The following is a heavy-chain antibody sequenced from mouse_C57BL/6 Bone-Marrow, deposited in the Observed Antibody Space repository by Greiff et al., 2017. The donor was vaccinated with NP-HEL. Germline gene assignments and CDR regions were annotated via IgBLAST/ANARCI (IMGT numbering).Heavy chain of an antibody. CDR1: GFTFTDYY. J-gene: IGHJ2*01. CDR3: ARYKGPYYFDY. CDR2: IRNKANGYTT. V-gene: IGHV7-3*01. Sequence: EVQLVESGGGLVQPGGSLSLSCAASGFTFTDYYMSWVRQPPGKALEWLGFIRNKANGYTTEYSASVKGRFTISRDNSQSILYLQMNALRAEDSATYYCARYKGPYYFDYWGQGTTLTVSS.